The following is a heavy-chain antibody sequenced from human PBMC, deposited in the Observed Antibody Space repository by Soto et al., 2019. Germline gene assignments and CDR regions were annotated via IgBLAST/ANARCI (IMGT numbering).Heavy chain of an antibody. D-gene: IGHD6-6*01. J-gene: IGHJ5*02. Sequence: SETLSLTCAVYGGSFSGYYWSWIRQPPGKGLEWIGEINHSGSTNYNPSLKSRVTISVDTSKNQFSLKLSSVTAADTAVYYCARGAGSSSVLFDPWGQGTLVTVSS. CDR2: INHSGST. V-gene: IGHV4-34*01. CDR1: GGSFSGYY. CDR3: ARGAGSSSVLFDP.